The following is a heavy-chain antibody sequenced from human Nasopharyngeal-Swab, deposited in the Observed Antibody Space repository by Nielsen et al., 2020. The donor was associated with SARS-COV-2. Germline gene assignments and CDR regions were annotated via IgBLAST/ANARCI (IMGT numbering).Heavy chain of an antibody. CDR1: GSSISSGYY. D-gene: IGHD3/OR15-3a*01. J-gene: IGHJ6*03. CDR2: IYHSGST. CDR3: ARRYGGWTGSYYYYMDV. Sequence: GSLRLSCAVSGSSISSGYYWGWIRQPPGKGLEWIGSIYHSGSTYYNPSLKSRVTISVDTSKNQFSLKLSSVTAADTAVYYCARRYGGWTGSYYYYMDVWGKGTTVTVSS. V-gene: IGHV4-38-2*01.